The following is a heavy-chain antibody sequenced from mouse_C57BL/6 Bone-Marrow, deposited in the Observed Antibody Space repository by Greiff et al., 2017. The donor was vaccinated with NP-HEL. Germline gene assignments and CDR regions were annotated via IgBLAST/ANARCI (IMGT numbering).Heavy chain of an antibody. V-gene: IGHV6-3*01. CDR2: IRLKSDNYAT. J-gene: IGHJ2*01. D-gene: IGHD4-1*02. Sequence: EVKLMESGGGLVQPGGSMKLSCVASGFTFSNYWMNWVRQSPEKGLEWVAQIRLKSDNYATHYAESVKGRFTISRDDSKSSVYLQMNNLKAEDTGSYYCTGNWYLYYFDYWGQGTTLTVSS. CDR3: TGNWYLYYFDY. CDR1: GFTFSNYW.